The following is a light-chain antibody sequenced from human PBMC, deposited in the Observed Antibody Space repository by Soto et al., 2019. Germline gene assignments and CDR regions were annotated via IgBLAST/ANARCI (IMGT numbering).Light chain of an antibody. CDR2: EVN. Sequence: QSALTQPASVSGSPGQSITIFCTRTSSDVGGYNYVSWYQQYPGKAPKLMIYEVNNRPSGVSNRFSGSKSGNTASLTISGLQADDEADYYCSSYTTDNTRVFGGGTKLTVL. CDR3: SSYTTDNTRV. V-gene: IGLV2-14*01. J-gene: IGLJ2*01. CDR1: SSDVGGYNY.